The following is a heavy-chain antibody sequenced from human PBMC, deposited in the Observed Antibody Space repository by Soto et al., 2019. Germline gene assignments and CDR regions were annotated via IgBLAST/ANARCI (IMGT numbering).Heavy chain of an antibody. J-gene: IGHJ4*02. CDR3: AKDDDDSTFDY. CDR2: ISVSGGTT. D-gene: IGHD1-1*01. CDR1: GFSFAGYA. Sequence: EVQLLESGGGLIQPGGSLRLSCVASGFSFAGYAMSWVRQAPGKGLEWVSGISVSGGTTYYADSVKGRFTISRDNSKNTLYLQMNSLRAEDTALYYCAKDDDDSTFDYWGQGTLVTVSS. V-gene: IGHV3-23*01.